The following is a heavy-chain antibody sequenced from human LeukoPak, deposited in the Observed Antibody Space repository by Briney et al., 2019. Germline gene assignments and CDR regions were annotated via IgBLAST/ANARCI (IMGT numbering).Heavy chain of an antibody. Sequence: ASVKVSCKASGYTFTSYYMYWVRQAPGQGLEWMGLINPSGGSTSYAQKFQGRVTMTRDTSTSTVYMELSSLRSEDTAVYYCARDTGVVITDWGQGTLVTVSS. D-gene: IGHD3-3*01. CDR3: ARDTGVVITD. CDR2: INPSGGST. J-gene: IGHJ4*02. CDR1: GYTFTSYY. V-gene: IGHV1-46*01.